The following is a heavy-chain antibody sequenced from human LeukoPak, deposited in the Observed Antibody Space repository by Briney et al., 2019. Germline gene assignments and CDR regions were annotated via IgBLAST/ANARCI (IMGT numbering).Heavy chain of an antibody. D-gene: IGHD3-10*01. V-gene: IGHV4-34*01. Sequence: SETLSLTCAVYGGSFSGYYWSWIRQPPGKGLEWIGEINHSGSTNYNPSLKSRVTISVDTSKNQFSLKLSSVTAADTAVYYCARRFGFGELSGWFDLWGQGTLVTVSS. J-gene: IGHJ5*02. CDR1: GGSFSGYY. CDR3: ARRFGFGELSGWFDL. CDR2: INHSGST.